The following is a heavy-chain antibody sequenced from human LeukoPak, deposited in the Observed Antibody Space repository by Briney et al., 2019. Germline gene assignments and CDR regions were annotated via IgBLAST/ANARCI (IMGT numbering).Heavy chain of an antibody. V-gene: IGHV4-31*03. D-gene: IGHD2-15*01. CDR3: ARDQVNRWFYY. J-gene: IGHJ4*02. Sequence: PSETLSLTCTVSGASINSENHYWSWIRQSPGKGLEWLGYYHSGNTDYSPSLKSRVTMSVDTSKNQFSLKVRSVTAADTAVYYCARDQVNRWFYYWGQGTLVTVSS. CDR2: YHSGNT. CDR1: GASINSENHY.